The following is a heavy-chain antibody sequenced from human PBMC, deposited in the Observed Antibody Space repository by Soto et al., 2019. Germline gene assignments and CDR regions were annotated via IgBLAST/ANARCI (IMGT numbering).Heavy chain of an antibody. V-gene: IGHV2-5*02. D-gene: IGHD2-15*01. CDR2: IYWDDDK. Sequence: QITLKESGPTLVKPTQPLTLTCTFSGFSLSTTTVGVGWIRQPPGKALEWLALIYWDDDKRYSPSLKSRLTVSKDTSRNQVVLTMTNMDPVDTATYYCAHTLYSCTGDSCYSSLDYWGQGTLVTVSS. CDR3: AHTLYSCTGDSCYSSLDY. J-gene: IGHJ4*02. CDR1: GFSLSTTTVG.